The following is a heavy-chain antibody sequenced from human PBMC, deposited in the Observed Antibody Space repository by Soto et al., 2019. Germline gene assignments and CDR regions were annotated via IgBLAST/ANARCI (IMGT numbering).Heavy chain of an antibody. CDR3: ARDLFEAARRGEYAFDI. D-gene: IGHD3-16*01. CDR1: GFTFSSYA. J-gene: IGHJ3*02. Sequence: PGGSLRLSCAASGFTFSSYAMSWVRQAPGKGLEWVSAISGSGGSTYYADSVKGRFTISRDNSKNTLYLQMNSLRAEDTAVYYCARDLFEAARRGEYAFDIWGQGTMVTVSS. CDR2: ISGSGGST. V-gene: IGHV3-23*01.